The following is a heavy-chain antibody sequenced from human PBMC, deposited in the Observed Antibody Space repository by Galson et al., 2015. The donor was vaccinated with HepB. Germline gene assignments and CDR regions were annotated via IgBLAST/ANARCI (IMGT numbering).Heavy chain of an antibody. Sequence: SLRLSCAASGFTFSSYAMSWVRQAPGKGLEWVSAISGSGGSTYYADSVKGRFTISRDNSKNTLYLQMNSLRAGDTAVYYCAKSIPREVGGTPPRFADAFDIWGQGTMVTVSS. J-gene: IGHJ3*02. CDR1: GFTFSSYA. CDR3: AKSIPREVGGTPPRFADAFDI. V-gene: IGHV3-23*01. D-gene: IGHD1-26*01. CDR2: ISGSGGST.